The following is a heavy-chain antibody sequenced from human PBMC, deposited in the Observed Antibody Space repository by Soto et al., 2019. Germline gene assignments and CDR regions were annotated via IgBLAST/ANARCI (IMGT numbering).Heavy chain of an antibody. CDR2: INHSGST. CDR1: GGSFSGYY. Sequence: SETLSLTCAVYGGSFSGYYWSWIRQPPGKGLEWIGEINHSGSTNYNPSLKSRVTISVDTSKNQFSLKLSSVTAADTAVYYCARDRRPKPFDYWGQGTLVTVSS. V-gene: IGHV4-34*01. J-gene: IGHJ4*02. CDR3: ARDRRPKPFDY.